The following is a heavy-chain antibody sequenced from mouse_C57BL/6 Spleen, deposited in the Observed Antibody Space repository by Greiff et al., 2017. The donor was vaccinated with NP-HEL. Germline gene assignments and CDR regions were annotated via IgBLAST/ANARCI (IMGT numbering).Heavy chain of an antibody. J-gene: IGHJ3*01. CDR1: GFTFSDYG. Sequence: EVQLVESGGGLVKPGGSLKLSCAASGFTFSDYGMHWVRQAPEKGLEWVAYISSGSSTIHYADTVKGRFTISRDNAKNTLYLQMTSLRSEDTAMYYCARALGNYGFAYWGQGTLVTVSA. CDR3: ARALGNYGFAY. V-gene: IGHV5-17*01. D-gene: IGHD2-1*01. CDR2: ISSGSSTI.